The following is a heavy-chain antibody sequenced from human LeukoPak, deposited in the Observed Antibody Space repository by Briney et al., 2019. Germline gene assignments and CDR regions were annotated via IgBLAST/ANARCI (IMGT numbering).Heavy chain of an antibody. V-gene: IGHV3-48*01. CDR3: ARDRH. Sequence: PGGSLRLSWAASGFTFSSYSMNWVRQAPGKGLEWVSYISGSSSTIYYADSVKGRFTISRDNAKNSLYLQMNSPRAEDTAVYYCARDRHWGQGTLVTVSS. CDR1: GFTFSSYS. J-gene: IGHJ4*02. CDR2: ISGSSSTI.